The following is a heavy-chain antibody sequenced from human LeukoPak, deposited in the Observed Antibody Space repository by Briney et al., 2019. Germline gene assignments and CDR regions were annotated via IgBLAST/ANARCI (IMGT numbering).Heavy chain of an antibody. CDR2: IYYSGST. D-gene: IGHD2-2*01. CDR3: AREVVPDVIDAFDI. V-gene: IGHV4-30-4*08. CDR1: GGSISSGDYY. J-gene: IGHJ3*02. Sequence: SETLSLTCTVSGGSISSGDYYWSWIRQPPGKGLEWIGYIYYSGSTYYNPSLKSRVTISVDTSKNQFSLKLSSVTAADTAVYYCAREVVPDVIDAFDIWGQGTMVTVSS.